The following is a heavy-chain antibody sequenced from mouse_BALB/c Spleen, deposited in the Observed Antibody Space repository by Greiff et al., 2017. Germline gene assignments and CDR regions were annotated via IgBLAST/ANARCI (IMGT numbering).Heavy chain of an antibody. Sequence: VQLQQSGAELVKPGASVKLSCTASGFNIKDTYMHWVKQRPEQGLEWIGRIDPANGNTKYDPKFQGKATITADTSSNTAYLQLSSLTSEDTAVYYCARNYRYDAAMDDWGQGTSVTVSS. V-gene: IGHV14-3*02. CDR1: GFNIKDTY. CDR3: ARNYRYDAAMDD. CDR2: IDPANGNT. D-gene: IGHD2-14*01. J-gene: IGHJ4*01.